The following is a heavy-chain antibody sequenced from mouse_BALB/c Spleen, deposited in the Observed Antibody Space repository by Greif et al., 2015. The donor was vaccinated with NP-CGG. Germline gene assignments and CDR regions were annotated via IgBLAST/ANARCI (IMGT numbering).Heavy chain of an antibody. Sequence: EVILVESGGGLVKPGGSLKLSCAASGFTFRDYYMYWVRQTPEKRLEWVATISDGGSYTYYPDSVKGRFTISRDNAKNNLYLQMSSLKSEDTAMYYCARGGTGFDYWGQGTTLTVSS. V-gene: IGHV5-4*02. D-gene: IGHD3-3*01. J-gene: IGHJ2*01. CDR1: GFTFRDYY. CDR2: ISDGGSYT. CDR3: ARGGTGFDY.